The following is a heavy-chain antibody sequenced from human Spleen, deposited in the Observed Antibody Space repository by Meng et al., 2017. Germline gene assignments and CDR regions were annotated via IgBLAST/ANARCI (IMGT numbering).Heavy chain of an antibody. J-gene: IGHJ4*02. CDR2: IYRSGST. V-gene: IGHV4-4*02. D-gene: IGHD6-19*01. CDR1: GDSISSSDW. Sequence: QVQVTGPGPGLVKPSGTLSLTCAVSGDSISSSDWWSWVRQPPGKGLEWIADIYRSGSTNYNPSLKSRVTISVDRSKNQFSLKLTSVTAADTAVYYCARAHSSGWSPHAYWGQGSLVTVSS. CDR3: ARAHSSGWSPHAY.